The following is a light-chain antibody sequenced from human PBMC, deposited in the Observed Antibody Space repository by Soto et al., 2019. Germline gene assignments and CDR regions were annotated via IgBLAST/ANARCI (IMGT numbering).Light chain of an antibody. Sequence: DIQMTQSPSSLSASVGDRVTITCQASQDIGNRLNWYQQTPGKAPKVLISGASDLATGVPSRFSGSGSGTDFTFTITSLQPEDIATYFCQQYDDVPLTFGGGTKLDIK. CDR3: QQYDDVPLT. J-gene: IGKJ4*01. CDR2: GAS. V-gene: IGKV1-33*01. CDR1: QDIGNR.